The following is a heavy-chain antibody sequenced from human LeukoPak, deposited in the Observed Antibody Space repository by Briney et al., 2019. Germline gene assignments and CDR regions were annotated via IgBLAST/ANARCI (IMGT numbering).Heavy chain of an antibody. Sequence: SGTLSLTCAVYGGSISSSNWWSWARQPPGKGLGWIGEIHHGGTTNYNPSLKSRVTISVDKSKNQFSLKLNSVTAADTAVYYCARGGDTPFDPWGQGTLITVSS. CDR3: ARGGDTPFDP. CDR1: GGSISSSNW. J-gene: IGHJ5*02. CDR2: IHHGGTT. V-gene: IGHV4-4*02. D-gene: IGHD2-21*02.